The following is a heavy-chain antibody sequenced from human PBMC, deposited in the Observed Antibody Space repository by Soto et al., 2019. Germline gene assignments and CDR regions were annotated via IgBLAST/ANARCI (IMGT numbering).Heavy chain of an antibody. D-gene: IGHD4-4*01. CDR1: GFTFSKAW. Sequence: GGSLRLSCAASGFTFSKAWMSWVRQAPGKGLEWVGRIKSKSDGGTTDYAAPVKGRFTISRDDSKNTLYLQMNSLKIEDTDVYYCATDMTTISDLYYGMDVWGQGTTVT. CDR2: IKSKSDGGTT. CDR3: ATDMTTISDLYYGMDV. V-gene: IGHV3-15*01. J-gene: IGHJ6*02.